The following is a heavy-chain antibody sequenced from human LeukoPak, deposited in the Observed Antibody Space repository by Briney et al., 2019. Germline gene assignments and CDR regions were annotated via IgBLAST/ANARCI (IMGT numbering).Heavy chain of an antibody. CDR2: INTDGSST. CDR3: ARVFYCSGGSCYSGPFDY. V-gene: IGHV3-74*01. Sequence: GGSLRLSCAASGFTFSSYWMHWVRQAPGKGLVWVSRINTDGSSTSYAGSVKGRFTISRDNAKNTLYLQMNSLRAEDTAVYYCARVFYCSGGSCYSGPFDYWGQGTLVTVSS. CDR1: GFTFSSYW. D-gene: IGHD2-15*01. J-gene: IGHJ4*02.